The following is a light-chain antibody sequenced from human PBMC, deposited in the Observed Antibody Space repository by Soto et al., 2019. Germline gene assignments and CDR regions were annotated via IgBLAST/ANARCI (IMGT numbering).Light chain of an antibody. V-gene: IGKV3-20*01. CDR3: QQYGSSAWT. Sequence: IVLTQSPGTLSLSPGERAALSCRTSQSVGNNLAWYQQKPGQAPRLLIYGASSRATGIPDRFSGSGSGTDFTLTISRLEPEDFAVYYCQQYGSSAWTFGQGTKVDIK. J-gene: IGKJ1*01. CDR2: GAS. CDR1: QSVGNN.